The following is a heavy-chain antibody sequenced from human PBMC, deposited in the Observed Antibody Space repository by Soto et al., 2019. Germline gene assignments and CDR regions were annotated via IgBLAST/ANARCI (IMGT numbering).Heavy chain of an antibody. Sequence: QVQLQESGPGLVRPSETLSLTCSVSGDSIRTYYWSWIRQPPGKGLEWIGHIYDNGNTNYNPSVKRRVTISVDTSKNHFSLKLRSVTAADTAVYYCARMGTYYYYYMDVWGKGTTVTVSS. J-gene: IGHJ6*03. CDR2: IYDNGNT. V-gene: IGHV4-59*01. CDR1: GDSIRTYY. CDR3: ARMGTYYYYYMDV.